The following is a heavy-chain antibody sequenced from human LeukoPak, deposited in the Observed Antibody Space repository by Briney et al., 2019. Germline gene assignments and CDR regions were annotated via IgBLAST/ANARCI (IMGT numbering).Heavy chain of an antibody. CDR1: GVTFSSDA. CDR2: ISGSVGST. CDR3: AKLSRKTVAGNNYYFDY. J-gene: IGHJ4*02. D-gene: IGHD6-19*01. V-gene: IGHV3-23*01. Sequence: PLGCLRLSCAASGVTFSSDAMTCGCGTPGEGLWWVSAISGSVGSTYYADSVKGGFTISRDNSKNTLYLQKTSLRAEETAVYYCAKLSRKTVAGNNYYFDYWGQGTLVTVSS.